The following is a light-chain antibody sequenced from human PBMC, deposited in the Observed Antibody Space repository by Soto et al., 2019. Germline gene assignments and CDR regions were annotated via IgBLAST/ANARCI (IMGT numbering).Light chain of an antibody. CDR1: NIGSKS. Sequence: SSELTQPPSVSVAPGKTARITCGGNNIGSKSVHWYQQKPGQAPVLVIYYDSDRPSGSPERFSGSNSGNTATLTISMVEAGDEADYYCQVWYSSGNLHVVFGGGTKLTVL. J-gene: IGLJ2*01. V-gene: IGLV3-21*04. CDR3: QVWYSSGNLHVV. CDR2: YDS.